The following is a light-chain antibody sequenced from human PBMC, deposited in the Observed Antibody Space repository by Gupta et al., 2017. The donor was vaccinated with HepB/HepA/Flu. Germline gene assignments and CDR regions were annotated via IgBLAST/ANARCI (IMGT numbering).Light chain of an antibody. J-gene: IGKJ3*01. CDR3: QQSYSAPFT. Sequence: DIQMTQSPSSLSVSVGDRVTITCRASRTISTYLNWFQQKPGKAPNLLIYAASSLQSGVPSRFSGSGSGTDFTLTINSLQPGDFATYYCQQSYSAPFTFGPGTKVDF. CDR2: AAS. V-gene: IGKV1-39*01. CDR1: RTISTY.